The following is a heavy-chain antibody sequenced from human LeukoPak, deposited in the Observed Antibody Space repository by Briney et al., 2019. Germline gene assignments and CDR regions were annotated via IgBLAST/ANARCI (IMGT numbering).Heavy chain of an antibody. CDR3: ARARVVPAALFDY. CDR1: GGSISSGGYS. Sequence: SETLSLTCAVSGGSISSGGYSWSWIRQPPGEGLEWIGYIYHSGSTYYNPSLKSRVTISVDRSKSQFSLRLSSVTAADTAVYYCARARVVPAALFDYWGQGTLVTVSS. J-gene: IGHJ4*02. V-gene: IGHV4-30-2*01. CDR2: IYHSGST. D-gene: IGHD2-2*01.